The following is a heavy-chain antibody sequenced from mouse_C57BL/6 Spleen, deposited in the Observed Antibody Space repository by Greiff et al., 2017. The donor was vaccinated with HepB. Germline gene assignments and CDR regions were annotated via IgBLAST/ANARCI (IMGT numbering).Heavy chain of an antibody. J-gene: IGHJ3*01. CDR1: GFNIKDYY. Sequence: EVQLQQSGAELVKPGASVKLSCTASGFNIKDYYMHWVKQRTEQGLEWIGRIDPEDGDTKYAPKFQGKATITADTSSNTAYLQLRSLTTEDTAVYDCARPYYGSSAWFAYWGQGTLVTVSA. D-gene: IGHD1-1*01. V-gene: IGHV14-2*01. CDR3: ARPYYGSSAWFAY. CDR2: IDPEDGDT.